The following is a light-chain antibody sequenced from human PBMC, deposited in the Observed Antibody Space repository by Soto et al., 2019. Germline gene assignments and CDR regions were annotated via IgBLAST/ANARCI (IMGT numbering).Light chain of an antibody. CDR1: SSDVGGYNY. V-gene: IGLV2-14*01. J-gene: IGLJ2*01. Sequence: QAVVTQPASVSGSPGQSITISCTGTSSDVGGYNYVSWYQQHPGKAPKVMIYEVSNRPSGVSNRFSGSKSGNTASLTISGLQAEDEADYYCSSYTSINTVVFGGGTKLTVL. CDR2: EVS. CDR3: SSYTSINTVV.